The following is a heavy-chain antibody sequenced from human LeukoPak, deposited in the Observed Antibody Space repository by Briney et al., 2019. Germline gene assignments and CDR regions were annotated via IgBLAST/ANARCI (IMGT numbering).Heavy chain of an antibody. CDR3: ARHQGVVDL. J-gene: IGHJ2*01. D-gene: IGHD3-3*01. CDR2: INHSGST. Sequence: SETLSLTCAVYGGSFSGFFWTWIRQPPGKGLEWIGEINHSGSTNYNPSLKSRVTISVDTSKNQFSLKLSSVTVADTAVYYCARHQGVVDLWGRGSLVTVSS. V-gene: IGHV4-34*01. CDR1: GGSFSGFF.